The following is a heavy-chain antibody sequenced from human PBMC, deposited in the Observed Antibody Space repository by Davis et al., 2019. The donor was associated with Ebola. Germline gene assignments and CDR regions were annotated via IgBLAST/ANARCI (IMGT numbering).Heavy chain of an antibody. D-gene: IGHD1-7*01. Sequence: PSETLSLTCTVSGGSISSSSYYWGWIRQPPGKGLEWIGSIYYSGSTYYNPSLKSRVTISVDTSKNQFSLKLSSVTAADTAVYYCAREGLDWNYPEAADYWGQGTLVTVSS. CDR2: IYYSGST. CDR3: AREGLDWNYPEAADY. J-gene: IGHJ4*02. CDR1: GGSISSSSYY. V-gene: IGHV4-39*07.